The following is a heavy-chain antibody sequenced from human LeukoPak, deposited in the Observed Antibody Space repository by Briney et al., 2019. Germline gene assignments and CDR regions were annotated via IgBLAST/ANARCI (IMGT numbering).Heavy chain of an antibody. V-gene: IGHV4-34*01. J-gene: IGHJ5*02. CDR3: ARGGKDTMIVVVNNWFDP. D-gene: IGHD3-22*01. CDR1: GGSFSGYY. Sequence: SETLSLTWAVYGGSFSGYYWSWIRQPPGKGLEWIGEISHSGSTNYNPSLKSRVTISVDTSKNQFSLKLSSVTAADTAVYYCARGGKDTMIVVVNNWFDPWGQGTLVTVSS. CDR2: ISHSGST.